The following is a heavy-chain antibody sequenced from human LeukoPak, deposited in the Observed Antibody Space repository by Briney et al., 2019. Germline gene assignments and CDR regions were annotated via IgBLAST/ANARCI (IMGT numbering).Heavy chain of an antibody. CDR1: GGTFSSYT. J-gene: IGHJ4*02. V-gene: IGHV1-69*02. CDR2: IIPILGIA. D-gene: IGHD4-17*01. Sequence: SVKVSCKASGGTFSSYTISWVRQAPGQGLEWMGRIIPILGIANYAQKFQGRVTITADKSTSTAYMELSSLRSEDTAVYYCARNHVYGDYVGYWGQGTLVTVSS. CDR3: ARNHVYGDYVGY.